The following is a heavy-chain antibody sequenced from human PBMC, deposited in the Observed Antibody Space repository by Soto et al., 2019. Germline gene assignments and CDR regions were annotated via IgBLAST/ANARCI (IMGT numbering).Heavy chain of an antibody. CDR3: ARRIKAWYYFDY. CDR2: AYYSGDT. D-gene: IGHD2-15*01. CDR1: GGSISSGSHY. J-gene: IGHJ4*02. V-gene: IGHV4-39*01. Sequence: SETLSLTCTVSGGSISSGSHYWDWIRQPPGKGLEWIGSAYYSGDTNNNPSLKSRVSISVDTSKNQFSLKLTSVTAADTAVYYGARRIKAWYYFDYWGQGTQVTVSS.